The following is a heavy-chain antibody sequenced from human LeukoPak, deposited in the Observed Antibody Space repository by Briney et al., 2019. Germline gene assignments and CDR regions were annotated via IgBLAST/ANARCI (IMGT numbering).Heavy chain of an antibody. J-gene: IGHJ4*02. V-gene: IGHV3-53*01. CDR1: GFTFSNSW. CDR2: IYSGGST. D-gene: IGHD3-16*01. Sequence: GGSLRLSCAASGFTFSNSWMSWVRQAPGKGLVWVSVIYSGGSTYYADSVKGRFTISRDNSKNTLYLQMNSLRAEDTAVYYCARGLWGSSRNYYFDYWGQGTLVTVSS. CDR3: ARGLWGSSRNYYFDY.